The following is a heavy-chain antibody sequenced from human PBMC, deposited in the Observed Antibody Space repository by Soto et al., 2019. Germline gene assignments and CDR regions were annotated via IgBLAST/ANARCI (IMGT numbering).Heavy chain of an antibody. CDR1: GFTFSSYG. J-gene: IGHJ4*02. Sequence: GGSLRLSCAASGFTFSSYGMHWVRQAPGKGLEWVAVISYDGSNKYYADSVKGRFTISRDNSKNTLYLQMNSLRAEDTAVYYCAKYAIWGGRKTTYYFDYWGQGTLVTVSS. V-gene: IGHV3-30*18. CDR3: AKYAIWGGRKTTYYFDY. CDR2: ISYDGSNK. D-gene: IGHD1-26*01.